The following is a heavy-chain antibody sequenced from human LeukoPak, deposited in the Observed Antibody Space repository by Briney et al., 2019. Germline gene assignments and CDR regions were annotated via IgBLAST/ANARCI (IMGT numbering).Heavy chain of an antibody. Sequence: SSQTLSLTCTVSGGSINSGSYHWSWIRQPAGKGLEWIGRIYTSGSTNYNPSLKSRVTISVDTSKNQFSLKLSSVTAADTAVYYCARDNGPTTVTSNDAFDIWGQGTMVTVSS. V-gene: IGHV4-61*02. CDR3: ARDNGPTTVTSNDAFDI. J-gene: IGHJ3*02. CDR1: GGSINSGSYH. CDR2: IYTSGST. D-gene: IGHD4-17*01.